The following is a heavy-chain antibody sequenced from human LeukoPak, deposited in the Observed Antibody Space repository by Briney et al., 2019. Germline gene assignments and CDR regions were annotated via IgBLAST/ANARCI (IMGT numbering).Heavy chain of an antibody. Sequence: SSETLSLTCTVSGGSISSYYWSWIRQPPGKGLEWIGYIYYSGSTNYNPSLKSRVTISVDTSKNQFSLKLSSVTAADTAVYYCARVFYGYGRGGRFFDYWGQGTLVTVSS. J-gene: IGHJ4*02. CDR3: ARVFYGYGRGGRFFDY. CDR1: GGSISSYY. CDR2: IYYSGST. D-gene: IGHD3-16*01. V-gene: IGHV4-59*01.